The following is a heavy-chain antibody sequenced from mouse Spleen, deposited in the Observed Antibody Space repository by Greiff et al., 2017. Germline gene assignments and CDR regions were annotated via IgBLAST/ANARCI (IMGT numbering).Heavy chain of an antibody. CDR1: GFPFSRYG. V-gene: IGHV5-6*01. CDR2: SSSGGSNT. CDR3: ARHTPSTVPWYFDV. Sequence: EVQLVQSGGHLVKPGGSLKLSCAASGFPFSRYGLSWVRQPPDKRLDRVTTSSSGGSNTYYPDSVQGRFTIARDNAKNTLYRQMSSLNSEATAMYYCARHTPSTVPWYFDVWGTGTTVTVSS. J-gene: IGHJ1*03. D-gene: IGHD1-1*01.